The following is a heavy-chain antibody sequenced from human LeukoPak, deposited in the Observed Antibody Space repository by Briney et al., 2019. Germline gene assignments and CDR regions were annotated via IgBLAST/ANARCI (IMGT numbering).Heavy chain of an antibody. CDR2: IIPIFGTA. Sequence: SVKVSCKASGGTFSSYVISWVRQAPGQGLEWMGGIIPIFGTANYAQKFQGRVTITADESTSTAYMELSSLRSEDTAVYYCARTPGGILDCSSTSCYGPPGNYYYYGMDVWGKGTTVTVSS. D-gene: IGHD2-2*01. CDR1: GGTFSSYV. V-gene: IGHV1-69*01. CDR3: ARTPGGILDCSSTSCYGPPGNYYYYGMDV. J-gene: IGHJ6*04.